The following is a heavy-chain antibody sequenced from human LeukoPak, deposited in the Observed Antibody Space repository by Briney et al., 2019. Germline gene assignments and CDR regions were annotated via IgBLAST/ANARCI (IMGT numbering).Heavy chain of an antibody. CDR1: GYTFTSYG. J-gene: IGHJ6*02. D-gene: IGHD4-17*01. CDR2: ISAYNGNT. Sequence: ASMKVSCKASGYTFTSYGISWVRQAPGQGLEWMGWISAYNGNTNYAQKLQGRVTMTTDTSTSTAYMELRSLRSDDTAVYYCARVWTGATVTSLNYYYYYGMDVWGQGTTVTVSS. V-gene: IGHV1-18*01. CDR3: ARVWTGATVTSLNYYYYYGMDV.